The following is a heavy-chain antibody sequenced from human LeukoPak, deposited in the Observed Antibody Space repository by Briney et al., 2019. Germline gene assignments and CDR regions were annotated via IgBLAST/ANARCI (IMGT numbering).Heavy chain of an antibody. CDR3: ARDVNGAFTRSWFDP. D-gene: IGHD4-17*01. CDR2: IYYSGST. Sequence: SETLSLTCTVSGGSIRSSSYYWGWIRQPPGKGLEWIGSIYYSGSTYYNASLKSRGTISVDTSKNQFFLQLNSVTPEDTAVYYCARDVNGAFTRSWFDPWGQGTRVTVS. J-gene: IGHJ5*02. V-gene: IGHV4-39*02. CDR1: GGSIRSSSYY.